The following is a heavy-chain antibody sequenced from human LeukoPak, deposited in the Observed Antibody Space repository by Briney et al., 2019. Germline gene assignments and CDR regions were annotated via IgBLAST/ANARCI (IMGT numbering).Heavy chain of an antibody. V-gene: IGHV5-51*01. CDR3: ARLGIVGATTLYYGMDV. J-gene: IGHJ6*02. CDR1: GYLFTSYW. Sequence: GESLKISCKGPGYLFTSYWIGWGRQMPAKGLGGMGVIYPGDSDTRYSPSFQGQVTISADKSMSPAYLQWSSLKASDTAMYYCARLGIVGATTLYYGMDVWGQGTTVTVSS. CDR2: IYPGDSDT. D-gene: IGHD1-26*01.